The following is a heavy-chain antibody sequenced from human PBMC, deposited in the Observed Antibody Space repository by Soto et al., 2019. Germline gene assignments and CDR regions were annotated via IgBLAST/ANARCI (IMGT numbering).Heavy chain of an antibody. CDR2: LYWDDAK. J-gene: IGHJ4*02. CDR1: GFSLSTSGVG. Sequence: QITLKESGPTLVKPTQTLTLTCTFSGFSLSTSGVGVGWIRQPPGKALEWLAFLYWDDAKRYSTSLKSRLTITKDTSKNQVLLTMTNMDPVDTATYYCARTSVNWGSRGLVDYWGQGTLVTVAS. V-gene: IGHV2-5*02. CDR3: ARTSVNWGSRGLVDY. D-gene: IGHD7-27*01.